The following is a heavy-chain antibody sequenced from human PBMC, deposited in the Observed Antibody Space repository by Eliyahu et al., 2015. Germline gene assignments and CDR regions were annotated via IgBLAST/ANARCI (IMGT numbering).Heavy chain of an antibody. CDR1: GFPFSDYY. CDR2: ISSSGSTI. CDR3: ARGGDILTVAGY. D-gene: IGHD3-9*01. J-gene: IGHJ4*02. Sequence: QVQLVESGGGLVKPGGSLRXXCAASGFPFSDYYRSXIRQAPGRGVXWVSYISSSGSTIYYADSVKGRFTISRDNAKNSLYLQMNSLRAEDTAVYYCARGGDILTVAGYWGQGTLVTVSS. V-gene: IGHV3-11*01.